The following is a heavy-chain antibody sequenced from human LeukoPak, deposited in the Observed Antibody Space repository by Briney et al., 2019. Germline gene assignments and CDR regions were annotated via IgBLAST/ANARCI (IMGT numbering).Heavy chain of an antibody. D-gene: IGHD3-9*01. Sequence: GGSLRLSCAASGFTFSDYYMSWIRQAPGKGLEWVSGISWNSGSIGYADSVRGRFTISRDNAKNSLYLQMNSLRAEDTALYYCAKDKRTGSYYDILTGQGGFDYWGQGTLVTVSS. V-gene: IGHV3-9*01. J-gene: IGHJ4*02. CDR1: GFTFSDYY. CDR3: AKDKRTGSYYDILTGQGGFDY. CDR2: ISWNSGSI.